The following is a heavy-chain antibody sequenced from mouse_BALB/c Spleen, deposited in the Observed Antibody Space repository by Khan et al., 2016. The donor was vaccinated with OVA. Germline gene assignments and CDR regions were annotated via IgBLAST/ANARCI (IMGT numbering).Heavy chain of an antibody. D-gene: IGHD2-1*01. CDR1: GYTFTSYW. CDR3: ARGYFGNYEFVY. V-gene: IGHV1S132*01. J-gene: IGHJ3*01. Sequence: QVQLKQSGAELVKPGASVKLSCKTSGYTFTSYWIQWVQQRPGQGLGWIGQIFPGTGTTYYNENFKGKATLTVDTSSSTAYMQVSSLTSEDSAVYFCARGYFGNYEFVYWGQGTLVTVSP. CDR2: IFPGTGTT.